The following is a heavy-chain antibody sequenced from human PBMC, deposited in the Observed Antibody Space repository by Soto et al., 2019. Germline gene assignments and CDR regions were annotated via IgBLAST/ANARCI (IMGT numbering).Heavy chain of an antibody. V-gene: IGHV4-59*01. CDR1: GGSISSYY. J-gene: IGHJ1*01. D-gene: IGHD1-26*01. CDR3: ARGGHSGSYPGYFQH. CDR2: IYYSGST. Sequence: SETLSLTCTVSGGSISSYYWSWIRQPPGKGLEWIGYIYYSGSTNYNPSLKSRVTISVDTSKNQFSLKLSSVTAADTAVYYCARGGHSGSYPGYFQHWGQGTLVTVSS.